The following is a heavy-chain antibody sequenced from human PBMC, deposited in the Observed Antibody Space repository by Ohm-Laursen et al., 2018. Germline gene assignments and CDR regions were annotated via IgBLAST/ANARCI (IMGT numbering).Heavy chain of an antibody. D-gene: IGHD3-16*02. CDR2: INHSGST. Sequence: PSETLSLTCAVYGGSFSGYYWSWIRQPPGKGLEWIGEINHSGSTNYNPSLKSRVTISVDTSKNQFSLKLSSVTAADTAVYYCARVYGYIDYWGQGTLVTVSS. CDR1: GGSFSGYY. J-gene: IGHJ4*02. CDR3: ARVYGYIDY. V-gene: IGHV4-34*01.